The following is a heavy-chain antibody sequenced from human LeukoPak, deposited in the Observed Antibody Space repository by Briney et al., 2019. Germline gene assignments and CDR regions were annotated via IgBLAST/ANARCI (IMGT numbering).Heavy chain of an antibody. CDR2: IYHSGST. CDR3: ARIGNNWFDP. Sequence: SETLSLTCIVSGYSISSDYFWGWIRQPPGKGLEWIGSIYHSGSTYYNPSLKSRVTISVDTSKNQFSLKLSSVTAADTAVYYCARIGNNWFDPWGQGTLVTVSS. V-gene: IGHV4-38-2*02. J-gene: IGHJ5*02. CDR1: GYSISSDYF.